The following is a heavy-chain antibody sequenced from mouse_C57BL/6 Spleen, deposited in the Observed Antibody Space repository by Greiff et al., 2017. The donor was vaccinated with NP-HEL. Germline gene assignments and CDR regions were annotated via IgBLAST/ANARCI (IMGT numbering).Heavy chain of an antibody. Sequence: VQLQQSGPELVKPGASVKISCKASGYSFTGYYMHWVKQSSEKSLEWIGEINPSTGGTSYNQKFKGKATLTVDKSSSTAYMQLKSLTSEDSAVYYCARNPLYDGYSYYYAMDYWGQGTSVTVSS. V-gene: IGHV1-43*01. CDR1: GYSFTGYY. J-gene: IGHJ4*01. CDR2: INPSTGGT. D-gene: IGHD2-3*01. CDR3: ARNPLYDGYSYYYAMDY.